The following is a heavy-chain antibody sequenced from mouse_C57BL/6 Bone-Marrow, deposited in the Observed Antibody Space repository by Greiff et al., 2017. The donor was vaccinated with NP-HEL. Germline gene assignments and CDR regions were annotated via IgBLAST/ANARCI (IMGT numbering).Heavy chain of an antibody. D-gene: IGHD2-3*01. J-gene: IGHJ4*01. Sequence: EVKLVESGGDLVKHGGEWKREGGGEGGAWRGGGVGGVRETPDKRLEWVATISSRGSYTYYPDSVQFRFTISRDNAKNTLYLQMSSLKSEDTAMYYCARPLLLAMDYWGQGTSVTVSS. CDR3: ARPLLLAMDY. CDR2: ISSRGSYT. V-gene: IGHV5-6*02. CDR1: GGAWRGGG.